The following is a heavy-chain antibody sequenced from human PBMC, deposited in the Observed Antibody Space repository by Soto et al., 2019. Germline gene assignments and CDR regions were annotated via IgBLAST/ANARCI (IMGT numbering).Heavy chain of an antibody. CDR3: AKEIHYYESYYFDY. J-gene: IGHJ4*02. CDR1: GFTFSSYG. Sequence: GGSLRLSCAASGFTFSSYGMHWVRQAPGKGLEWVAVISYDGSNKYYADSVKGRFTISRDNSKNTLYLQMNSLRAEDTAVYYCAKEIHYYESYYFDYWGQGTLVTVSS. D-gene: IGHD3-22*01. V-gene: IGHV3-30*18. CDR2: ISYDGSNK.